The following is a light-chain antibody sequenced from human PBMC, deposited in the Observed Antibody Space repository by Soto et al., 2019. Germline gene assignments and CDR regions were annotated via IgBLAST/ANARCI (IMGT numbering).Light chain of an antibody. V-gene: IGLV2-14*03. CDR2: DVT. CDR1: GRDVGDFDS. Sequence: QSVLTQPASVSGSLGQSITISCTGSGRDVGDFDSVSWFQQHPGKAPKLLISDVTDRPSGISDRFSGSKSGNTASLTISWLQAEDEADYYCNSCTTSGPPNYVLGTGTKVTVL. J-gene: IGLJ1*01. CDR3: NSCTTSGPPNYV.